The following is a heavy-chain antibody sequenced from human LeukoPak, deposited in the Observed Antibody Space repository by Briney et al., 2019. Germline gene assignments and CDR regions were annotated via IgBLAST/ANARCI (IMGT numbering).Heavy chain of an antibody. J-gene: IGHJ6*03. Sequence: ASVKVSCKASGYTFTSYGINWVRQAPGQGLEWMGWISAYNGKTNYAQKLQGRVTMTTDTSTSTVYMELRSLRSDDTAVYYCARGTISGQDYYSMDVWGKGTTVTVSS. D-gene: IGHD2-15*01. CDR3: ARGTISGQDYYSMDV. V-gene: IGHV1-18*01. CDR1: GYTFTSYG. CDR2: ISAYNGKT.